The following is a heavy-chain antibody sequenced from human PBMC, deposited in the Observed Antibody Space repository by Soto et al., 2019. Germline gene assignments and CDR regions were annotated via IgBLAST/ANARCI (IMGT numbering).Heavy chain of an antibody. V-gene: IGHV3-30-3*01. CDR2: ISYDGSNK. CDR1: GFTLSSYA. D-gene: IGHD6-13*01. Sequence: QVQLVESGGGVVQPGRSLRLSCAASGFTLSSYAMHWVRQAPGKGLEWVADISYDGSNKYYADSVKGRFTISRDNSKNPLYLQMNSLRAEDTAVYYCARDGLPRTAAGTGKRGGLDWGQGTLVTVSS. CDR3: ARDGLPRTAAGTGKRGGLD. J-gene: IGHJ4*02.